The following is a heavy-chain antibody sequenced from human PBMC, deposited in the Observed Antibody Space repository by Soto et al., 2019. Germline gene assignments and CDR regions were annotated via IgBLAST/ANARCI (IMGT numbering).Heavy chain of an antibody. V-gene: IGHV3-73*01. J-gene: IGHJ4*02. CDR1: GLSFSDSG. CDR3: TRLHFIVEPGINY. Sequence: GGSLRLSCAASGLSFSDSGIHWVRQASGKGLEWIGRIRTKSNHYATAYAAPVKGRFTISRDDSRNTAYLQMNSLETEDTAVYYCTRLHFIVEPGINYWGQGTLVTVSS. CDR2: IRTKSNHYAT. D-gene: IGHD6-13*01.